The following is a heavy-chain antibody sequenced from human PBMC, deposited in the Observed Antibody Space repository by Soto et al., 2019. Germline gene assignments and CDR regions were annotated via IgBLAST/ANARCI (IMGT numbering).Heavy chain of an antibody. Sequence: SWSLCLSGADAGGVIGRCCWSCVRETPGKGLEWIGYISYNGKTNSNPSLKSRVTIGLDTSRNQFSLKLGSVTAADTAVYYCARDSRRMYYDTWSGYDYGMDVWGQGTTVTVSS. D-gene: IGHD3-3*01. CDR1: GGVIGRCC. CDR3: ARDSRRMYYDTWSGYDYGMDV. V-gene: IGHV4-59*01. CDR2: ISYNGKT. J-gene: IGHJ6*02.